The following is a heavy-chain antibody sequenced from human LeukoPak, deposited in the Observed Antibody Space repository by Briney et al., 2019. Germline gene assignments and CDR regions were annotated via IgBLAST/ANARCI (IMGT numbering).Heavy chain of an antibody. CDR3: ARPSSGYYYDAFDI. J-gene: IGHJ3*02. V-gene: IGHV4-39*01. CDR1: GGSISSTSYY. Sequence: PSETLSLTCTVSGGSISSTSYYWGWIRQPPGKGLEWIGSIYYSGSTYYKPSLQTRVTISVDTSKNQFSLKLSSVTAADTAVYYCARPSSGYYYDAFDIWGQGTMVTVSS. D-gene: IGHD3-22*01. CDR2: IYYSGST.